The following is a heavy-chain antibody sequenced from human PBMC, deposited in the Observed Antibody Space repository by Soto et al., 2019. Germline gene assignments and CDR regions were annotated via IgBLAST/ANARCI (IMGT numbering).Heavy chain of an antibody. D-gene: IGHD4-4*01. V-gene: IGHV4-39*01. Sequence: QLQLQESGPGLVKPSETLSLTCTVSGGSISSSSYYWGWIRQPPGKGLEWIGSIYYSGSTYYNPSLKRRVTISVDTSKNQFSLKLSSVTAADTAVYYCARLQYRGVADYWGQGTLVTVSS. CDR2: IYYSGST. CDR1: GGSISSSSYY. J-gene: IGHJ4*02. CDR3: ARLQYRGVADY.